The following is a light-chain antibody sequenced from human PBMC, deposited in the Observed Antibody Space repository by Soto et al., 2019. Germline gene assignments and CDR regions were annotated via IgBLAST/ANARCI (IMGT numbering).Light chain of an antibody. CDR1: QSVSVY. CDR3: QQYKDWPPLT. CDR2: GAS. J-gene: IGKJ4*01. Sequence: EIILTQSPGTLSVSPGETVTLVCRASQSVSVYLAWYQQKSGQPPRLLIHGASDRATGVPARFSGSGSGTEFTLRISSLQSEDFGTYYCQQYKDWPPLTFGGGNRVDIK. V-gene: IGKV3-15*01.